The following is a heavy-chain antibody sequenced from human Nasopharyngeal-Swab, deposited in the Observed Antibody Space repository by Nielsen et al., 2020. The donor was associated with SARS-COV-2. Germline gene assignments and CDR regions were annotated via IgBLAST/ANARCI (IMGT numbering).Heavy chain of an antibody. CDR1: GFTFDDYA. Sequence: SLNISCAASGFTFDDYAMHWVRQGPGKGLEWVSGISWYSGSIDYADSVKGRFTISRDNAKNSLNLQMNSLRVEDTALYYCAIEIEMARRVYAFDIWGQGTMVTVSS. CDR3: AIEIEMARRVYAFDI. V-gene: IGHV3-9*01. CDR2: ISWYSGSI. J-gene: IGHJ3*02. D-gene: IGHD5-24*01.